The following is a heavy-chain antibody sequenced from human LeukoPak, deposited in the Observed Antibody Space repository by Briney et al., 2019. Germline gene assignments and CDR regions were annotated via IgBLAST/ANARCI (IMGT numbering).Heavy chain of an antibody. CDR1: GGSLSSYY. CDR3: ARDLGRSEYYFDY. V-gene: IGHV4-4*07. J-gene: IGHJ4*02. CDR2: IYTSGST. Sequence: SETLSLTCTVSGGSLSSYYWSWIRQPAGKGLEWIGRIYTSGSTNYNPSLKSRVTISVDTSKNQFSLKLSSVTAADTAVYYCARDLGRSEYYFDYWGQGTLVTVSS. D-gene: IGHD3-16*01.